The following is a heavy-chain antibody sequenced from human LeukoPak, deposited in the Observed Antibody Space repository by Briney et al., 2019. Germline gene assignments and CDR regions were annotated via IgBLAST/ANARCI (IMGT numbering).Heavy chain of an antibody. CDR3: ARGGYSGGYNYYYGMDV. CDR1: GFTFSSYS. J-gene: IGHJ6*02. V-gene: IGHV3-48*01. D-gene: IGHD1-26*01. Sequence: GGSLRLSCAASGFTFSSYSMNWVRQAPGKGLEWVSYISGSSSTIHYADSVKGRFTISRDNAKKSLYLQMNSLRAEDTAVYYCARGGYSGGYNYYYGMDVWGQGTTVTVSS. CDR2: ISGSSSTI.